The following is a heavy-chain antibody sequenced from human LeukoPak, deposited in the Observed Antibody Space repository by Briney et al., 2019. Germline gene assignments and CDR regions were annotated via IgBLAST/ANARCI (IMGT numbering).Heavy chain of an antibody. CDR3: ARGIVVVPAAMQNFDY. CDR1: GGSFSGYY. Sequence: PSETLSLTCAVYGGSFSGYYWSWIRQPPGKGLEWIGEINHSGSTNYNPSLKSRVTTSVDTSKNQFSLKLSSVTAADTAVYYCARGIVVVPAAMQNFDYWGQGTLVTVSS. CDR2: INHSGST. J-gene: IGHJ4*02. V-gene: IGHV4-34*01. D-gene: IGHD2-2*01.